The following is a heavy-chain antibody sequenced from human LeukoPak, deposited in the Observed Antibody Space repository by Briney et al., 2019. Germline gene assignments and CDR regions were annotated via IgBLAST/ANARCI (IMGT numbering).Heavy chain of an antibody. CDR3: ARDADPSAPSSHFDY. J-gene: IGHJ4*02. V-gene: IGHV3-33*05. CDR2: IKYDGSKT. CDR1: GFTFSAHG. Sequence: PGGSLRLSCAASGFTFSAHGMHWVRQAPGKGLEWVAAIKYDGSKTYYGDSVKGRLSISRDNSKNMLSLQMNSLRAEDTAVYHCARDADPSAPSSHFDYWGQGTLVTVSS. D-gene: IGHD2-2*01.